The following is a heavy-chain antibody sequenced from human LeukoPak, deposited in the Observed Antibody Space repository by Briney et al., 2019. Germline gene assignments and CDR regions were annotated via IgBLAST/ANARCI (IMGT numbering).Heavy chain of an antibody. D-gene: IGHD3-22*01. CDR2: ISGSGGST. V-gene: IGHV3-23*01. CDR3: ARSSDYDSSGSQPLDY. J-gene: IGHJ4*02. CDR1: GFTFSSYA. Sequence: GGPLRLSCAASGFTFSSYAMSWVRQAPGKGLEWVSAISGSGGSTYYADSVKGRFTISRDNSKNTLYLQMNSLRAEDTAVYYCARSSDYDSSGSQPLDYWGQGTLVTVSS.